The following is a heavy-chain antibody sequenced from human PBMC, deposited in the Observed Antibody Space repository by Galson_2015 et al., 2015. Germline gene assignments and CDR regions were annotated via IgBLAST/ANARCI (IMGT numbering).Heavy chain of an antibody. CDR2: IYSGGST. D-gene: IGHD2-21*02. Sequence: SLRLSCAASGFTVSSHYMSWVRQAPGKGLEWVSVIYSGGSTSYADSVKGRFTISRDNSENTLYLQMNRLRAEDTAVYCCARCGGDCYPFNFDYWGQGTLVTVSS. CDR1: GFTVSSHY. J-gene: IGHJ4*02. CDR3: ARCGGDCYPFNFDY. V-gene: IGHV3-53*01.